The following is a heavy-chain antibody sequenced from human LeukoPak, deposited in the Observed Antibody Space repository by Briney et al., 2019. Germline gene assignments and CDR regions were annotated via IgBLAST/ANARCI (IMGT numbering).Heavy chain of an antibody. CDR3: AQPVPRSYYYMDV. CDR1: GFTFSSYG. V-gene: IGHV3-30*02. D-gene: IGHD6-13*01. Sequence: GGSLRLSCAASGFTFSSYGMHWVRQAPGKGLEWVAFIRYDGSNKYYADSVKGRFTISRDNSKNTLYLQMNSLRAEDTAVYYCAQPVPRSYYYMDVWGKGTTVTISS. CDR2: IRYDGSNK. J-gene: IGHJ6*03.